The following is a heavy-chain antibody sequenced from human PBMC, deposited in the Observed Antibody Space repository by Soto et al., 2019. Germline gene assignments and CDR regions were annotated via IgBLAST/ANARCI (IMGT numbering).Heavy chain of an antibody. CDR2: IRSKANSYAT. CDR1: GFPFSVSA. J-gene: IGHJ5*02. D-gene: IGHD3-3*01. V-gene: IGHV3-73*01. CDR3: TSHDGGYYDFWSGYLAAWFDP. Sequence: GGSLRLSCAAPGFPFSVSAMHLVRQASGKGLEWVGRIRSKANSYATAYAASVKGRFTISRDDSKNTAYLQMNSLKTEDTAVYYCTSHDGGYYDFWSGYLAAWFDPWGQGTLVTVSS.